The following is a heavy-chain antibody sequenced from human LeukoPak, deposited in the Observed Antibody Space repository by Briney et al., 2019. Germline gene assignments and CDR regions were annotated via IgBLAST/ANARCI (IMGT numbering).Heavy chain of an antibody. Sequence: GASVKVSCKASGGTFSSYAISWVRQAPGQGLEWMGGIIPIFGTANYAQKFQGRVTITADESTSTAYMELNSLRSEDTAVYYCARLTLGIAAAGTRRHFDYWGQGTLVTVSS. CDR3: ARLTLGIAAAGTRRHFDY. V-gene: IGHV1-69*01. D-gene: IGHD6-13*01. J-gene: IGHJ4*02. CDR1: GGTFSSYA. CDR2: IIPIFGTA.